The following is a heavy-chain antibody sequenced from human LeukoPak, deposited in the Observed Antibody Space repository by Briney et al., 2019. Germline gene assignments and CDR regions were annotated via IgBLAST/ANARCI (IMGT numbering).Heavy chain of an antibody. CDR3: AKGGSWYRPTFFDY. J-gene: IGHJ4*02. D-gene: IGHD6-13*01. Sequence: GGSLRLSRAASGFTFSSYGMSWVRQAPGKGLEWVSAISGSGGSTYYADSVKGRFTISRDNSKNTLYLQMNSLRAEDTAVYYCAKGGSWYRPTFFDYWGQGMLVSVSS. CDR2: ISGSGGST. CDR1: GFTFSSYG. V-gene: IGHV3-23*01.